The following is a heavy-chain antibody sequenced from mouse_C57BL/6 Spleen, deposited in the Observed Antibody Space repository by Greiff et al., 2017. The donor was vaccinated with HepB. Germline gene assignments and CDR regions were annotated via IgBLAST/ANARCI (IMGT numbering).Heavy chain of an antibody. Sequence: EVQRVESGGGLVQPGGSMKLSCAASGFTFSDAWMDWVRQSPEKGLEWVAEIRNKANNHATYYAESVKGRFTISRDDSKSSVYLQMNSLRAEDTGIYYCTRHLYGSSSWFAYWGQGTLVTVSA. V-gene: IGHV6-6*01. D-gene: IGHD1-1*01. J-gene: IGHJ3*01. CDR3: TRHLYGSSSWFAY. CDR1: GFTFSDAW. CDR2: IRNKANNHAT.